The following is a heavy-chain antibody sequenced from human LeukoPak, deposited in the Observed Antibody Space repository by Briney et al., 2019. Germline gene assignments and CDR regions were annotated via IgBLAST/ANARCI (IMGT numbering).Heavy chain of an antibody. CDR3: ARDYYGSGSYYYAFDI. CDR2: IYYSGST. Sequence: SETLSLTCTVSGGSISSYYWSWIRQPPGKGLEWIGYIYYSGSTNYNPSLKSRVTISVDTSKNQFSLTLSSVTAADTAVYYCARDYYGSGSYYYAFDIWGQGTMVTVAS. V-gene: IGHV4-59*01. D-gene: IGHD3-10*01. J-gene: IGHJ3*02. CDR1: GGSISSYY.